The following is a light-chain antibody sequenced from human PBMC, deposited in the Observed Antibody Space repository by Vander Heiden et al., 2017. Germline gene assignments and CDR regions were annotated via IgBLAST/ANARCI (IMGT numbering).Light chain of an antibody. CDR3: HQYDNVPHT. CDR2: WAS. V-gene: IGKV4-1*01. Sequence: DFVMTQSPDSLAVSLGERATINCKSSQSVLYSSNNKNYLAWYQQKPGHPPKLLIYWASTRESGVPDRFSGSGSGTDFTLTISNLQAEDAAVYFCHQYDNVPHTFGGGTKVEIK. CDR1: QSVLYSSNNKNY. J-gene: IGKJ4*01.